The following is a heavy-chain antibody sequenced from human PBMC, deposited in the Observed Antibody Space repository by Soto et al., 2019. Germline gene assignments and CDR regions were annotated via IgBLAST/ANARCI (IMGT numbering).Heavy chain of an antibody. Sequence: PSETLSFTCAVSGGSISSSNWWSWVRQPPGKGLEWIGEIYHSGSTNYNPSLKSRVTISVDKSKNQFSLKLSSVTAADTAVYYCARANGSYPYYYYGMDVWGQGTTVTVSS. CDR2: IYHSGST. CDR1: GGSISSSNW. J-gene: IGHJ6*02. D-gene: IGHD1-26*01. V-gene: IGHV4-4*02. CDR3: ARANGSYPYYYYGMDV.